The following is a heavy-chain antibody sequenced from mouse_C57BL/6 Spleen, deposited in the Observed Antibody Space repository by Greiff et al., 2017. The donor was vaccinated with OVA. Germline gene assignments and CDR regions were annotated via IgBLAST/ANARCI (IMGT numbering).Heavy chain of an antibody. D-gene: IGHD2-3*01. Sequence: VQLQQSGPELVKPGASVKISCKASGYAFSSSWMNWVKQRPGKGLEWIGRIYPGDGDTNYNGKFKGKATLTADKSSSTAYMQLSSLTSEDSAVYFCARGLDGMFAYWGQGTLVTVSA. J-gene: IGHJ3*01. V-gene: IGHV1-82*01. CDR3: ARGLDGMFAY. CDR2: IYPGDGDT. CDR1: GYAFSSSW.